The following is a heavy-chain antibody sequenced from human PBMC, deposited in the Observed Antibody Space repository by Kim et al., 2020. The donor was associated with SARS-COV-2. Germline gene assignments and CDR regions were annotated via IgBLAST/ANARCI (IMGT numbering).Heavy chain of an antibody. V-gene: IGHV3-48*02. CDR3: ASPLAGTPSVVDY. D-gene: IGHD6-19*01. J-gene: IGHJ4*02. Sequence: YTDAGKGRFTHSRDKAKNTLYLQMNSLRDEDTALYYCASPLAGTPSVVDYWGQGTLVTVSS.